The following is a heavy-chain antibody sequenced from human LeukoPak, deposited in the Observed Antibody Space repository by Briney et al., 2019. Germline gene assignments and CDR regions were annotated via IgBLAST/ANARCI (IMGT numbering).Heavy chain of an antibody. CDR1: GGSISSYY. J-gene: IGHJ4*02. CDR2: IYYSGST. CDR3: ARDNYDSSGYYPGGFDY. V-gene: IGHV4-59*12. Sequence: SETLSLTCTVSGGSISSYYWSWIRQPPGKGLEWIGYIYYSGSTNYNPSLKSRVTISVDKSKNQFSLKLSSATAADTAVYYCARDNYDSSGYYPGGFDYWGQGTLVTVSS. D-gene: IGHD3-22*01.